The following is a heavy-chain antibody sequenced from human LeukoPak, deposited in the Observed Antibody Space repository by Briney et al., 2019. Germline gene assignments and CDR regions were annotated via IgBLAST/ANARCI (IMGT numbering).Heavy chain of an antibody. J-gene: IGHJ4*02. D-gene: IGHD3-10*01. CDR2: INHSGST. CDR3: ARDSMVRGFDY. CDR1: GGSISGYY. V-gene: IGHV4-34*01. Sequence: ASETLSLTCTVSGGSISGYYWSWIRQPPGKGLEWIGEINHSGSTNYNPSLKSRVTISVDTSKSQFSLKLSSVTAADTAVYYCARDSMVRGFDYWGQGTLVTVSS.